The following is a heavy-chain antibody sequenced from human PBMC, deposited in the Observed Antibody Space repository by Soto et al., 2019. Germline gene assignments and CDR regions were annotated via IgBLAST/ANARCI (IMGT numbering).Heavy chain of an antibody. Sequence: GSLRLSCAASGFTFSSYAMHWVRQAPGKGLEWVAVISYDGSNKYYADSVKGRFTISRDNSKNTLYLQMNSLRAEDTAVYYCATERGYCSGGSCYGFLDYYYGMDVWGQGTTVTVSS. CDR1: GFTFSSYA. J-gene: IGHJ6*02. CDR3: ATERGYCSGGSCYGFLDYYYGMDV. CDR2: ISYDGSNK. V-gene: IGHV3-30-3*01. D-gene: IGHD2-15*01.